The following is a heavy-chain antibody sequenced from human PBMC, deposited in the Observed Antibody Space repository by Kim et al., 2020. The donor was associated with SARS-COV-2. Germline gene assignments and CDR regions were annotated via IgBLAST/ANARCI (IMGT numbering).Heavy chain of an antibody. CDR1: GGSISSGSYY. J-gene: IGHJ3*02. D-gene: IGHD3-22*01. CDR3: ARSWGYYYDSSDAFDI. V-gene: IGHV4-39*01. CDR2: IYYSGST. Sequence: SETLSLTCTVSGGSISSGSYYWGWIRQPPGKGLEWIGSIYYSGSTYYNPSLKSRVTISVDTSKNQFSLKLSSVTAADTAVYYCARSWGYYYDSSDAFDI.